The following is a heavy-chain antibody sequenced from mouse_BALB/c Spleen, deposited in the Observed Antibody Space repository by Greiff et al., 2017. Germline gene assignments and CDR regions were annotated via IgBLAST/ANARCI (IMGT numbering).Heavy chain of an antibody. CDR2: IWGDGST. J-gene: IGHJ3*01. CDR3: ARDLGYGSSWGLFAY. Sequence: VMLVESGPGLVAPSQSLSITCTVSGFSLTGYGVNWVRQPPGKGLEWLGMIWGDGSTDYNSALKSRLSISKDNSKSQVFLKMNSLQTDDTARYYCARDLGYGSSWGLFAYWGQGTLVTVSA. D-gene: IGHD1-1*01. CDR1: GFSLTGYG. V-gene: IGHV2-6-7*01.